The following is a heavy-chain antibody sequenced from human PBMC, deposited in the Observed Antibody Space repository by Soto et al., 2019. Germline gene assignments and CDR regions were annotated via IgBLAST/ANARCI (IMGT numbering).Heavy chain of an antibody. CDR2: IYDSGDT. Sequence: PSEILSLTCSVSGNSISSYFRSWIRQTPGKGLEWVGFIYDSGDTQYNPSLESRATISLDTSKSQFSLRLRSVTAADTAMYYCVSSRSAIYGDAFDVWGRGTMVT. CDR1: GNSISSYF. V-gene: IGHV4-59*01. D-gene: IGHD2-2*01. CDR3: VSSRSAIYGDAFDV. J-gene: IGHJ3*01.